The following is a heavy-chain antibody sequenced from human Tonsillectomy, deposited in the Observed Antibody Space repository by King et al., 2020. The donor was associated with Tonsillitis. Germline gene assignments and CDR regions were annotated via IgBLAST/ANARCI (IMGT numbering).Heavy chain of an antibody. CDR1: GGSISSGDYY. D-gene: IGHD3-10*01. CDR3: ASLSITMIRGVTDY. J-gene: IGHJ4*02. CDR2: IYYSGST. V-gene: IGHV4-30-4*01. Sequence: VQLQELGPGLVKPSQTLSLTCTVSGGSISSGDYYWTWIRQPPGKGLEWIGYIYYSGSTYYNPPLKSRVTISMDTSKNQFSLKLSSVTAADTAVYYCASLSITMIRGVTDYWGQGTLVTVSS.